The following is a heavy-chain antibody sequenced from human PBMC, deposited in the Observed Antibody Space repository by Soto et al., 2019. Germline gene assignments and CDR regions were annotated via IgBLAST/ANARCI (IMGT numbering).Heavy chain of an antibody. V-gene: IGHV3-23*01. CDR3: AKGESITIFGGGVYFDY. CDR1: GFTFSSYA. CDR2: ISGSGGST. J-gene: IGHJ4*02. Sequence: ESGGGLVQPGGSLRLSCAASGFTFSSYAMSWVRQAPGKGLEWVSAISGSGGSTYYADSVKGRFTISRDNSKNTLYLQMNSLRAEDTAVYYCAKGESITIFGGGVYFDYWGQGTLVTVSS. D-gene: IGHD3-3*01.